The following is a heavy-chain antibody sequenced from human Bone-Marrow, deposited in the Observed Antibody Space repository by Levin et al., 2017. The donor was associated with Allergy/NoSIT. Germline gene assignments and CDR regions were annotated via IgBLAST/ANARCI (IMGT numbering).Heavy chain of an antibody. Sequence: PGGSLRLSCAASGFTFSRYSMNWVRQAPGKGLEWVSYISSSSSTIYYADSVKGRFTISRDNAKNSLYLQMNSLRAEDTAVYYCARDQGGIQLWLPGYFHHWGQGTLVTVSS. J-gene: IGHJ1*01. CDR3: ARDQGGIQLWLPGYFHH. V-gene: IGHV3-48*01. D-gene: IGHD5-18*01. CDR2: ISSSSSTI. CDR1: GFTFSRYS.